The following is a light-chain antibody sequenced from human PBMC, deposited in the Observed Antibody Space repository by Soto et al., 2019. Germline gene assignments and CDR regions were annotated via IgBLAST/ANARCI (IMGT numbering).Light chain of an antibody. CDR1: SSDFGNYDL. CDR3: CSYAGSSTLYV. Sequence: QSVLTQPASVSGSPGQSITISCTGTSSDFGNYDLVSWYQQHPGKAPKLMIYEDSKRPSGVSNRFSGSKSGNTASLTISGLQAEDEADYYCCSYAGSSTLYVFGTGTKVT. J-gene: IGLJ1*01. CDR2: EDS. V-gene: IGLV2-23*01.